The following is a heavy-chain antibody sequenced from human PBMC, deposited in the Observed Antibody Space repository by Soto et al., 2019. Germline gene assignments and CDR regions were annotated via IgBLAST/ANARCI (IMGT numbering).Heavy chain of an antibody. CDR2: LNTNSGGAT. Sequence: ASVKVSCKTSGYIFTGYFIHWVRQAPGQGLEWMGWLNTNSGGATKYEKALQSSVTMTKASTSATVYMEMSDLMSDAAAVYYGARGTAVIYSPFDYWGQGTMVTVSS. D-gene: IGHD2-15*01. CDR3: ARGTAVIYSPFDY. CDR1: GYIFTGYF. V-gene: IGHV1-2*02. J-gene: IGHJ4*02.